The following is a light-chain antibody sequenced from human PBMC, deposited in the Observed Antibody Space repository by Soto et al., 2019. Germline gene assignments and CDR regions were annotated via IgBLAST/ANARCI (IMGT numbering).Light chain of an antibody. CDR3: QQYNIWWT. Sequence: EIVMMQSPATLSVSPGERATLSYRASQSVSNNLAWYQQKPGQAPRLLIYGASTRATGIPARFSGSGSGTEFTLTISSLQSEDFAVYYCQQYNIWWTFGQGTKVEIK. J-gene: IGKJ1*01. CDR2: GAS. CDR1: QSVSNN. V-gene: IGKV3-15*01.